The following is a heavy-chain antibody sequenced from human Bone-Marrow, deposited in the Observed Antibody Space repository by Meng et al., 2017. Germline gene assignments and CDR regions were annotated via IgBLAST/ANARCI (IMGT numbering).Heavy chain of an antibody. CDR3: AKGRGVMDV. J-gene: IGHJ6*02. V-gene: IGHV3-23*01. D-gene: IGHD3-10*01. CDR2: ISGSGGST. CDR1: GFTFSNAW. Sequence: GGSLRLSCAASGFTFSNAWMSWIRQAPGKGLEWVSAISGSGGSTYYADSVKGRFTISRDNSKNTLYLQMNSLRAEDTAVYYCAKGRGVMDVWGQGTTVTVSS.